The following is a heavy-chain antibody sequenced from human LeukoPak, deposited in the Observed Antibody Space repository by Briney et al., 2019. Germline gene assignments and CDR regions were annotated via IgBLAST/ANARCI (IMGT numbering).Heavy chain of an antibody. CDR2: INPNSGGT. Sequence: ASVKVSCKASGYTFTGYYMHWVRQAPGQGLEWMGWINPNSGGTNYAQKFQGRVTMTRDTSISTAYMELSRLRSDDTAVYYCARDVLLWFGELSYAFDIWGQGTMVSVSS. CDR3: ARDVLLWFGELSYAFDI. D-gene: IGHD3-10*01. CDR1: GYTFTGYY. V-gene: IGHV1-2*02. J-gene: IGHJ3*02.